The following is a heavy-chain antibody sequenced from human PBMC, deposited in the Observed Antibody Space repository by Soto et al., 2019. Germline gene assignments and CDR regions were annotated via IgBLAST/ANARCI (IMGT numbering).Heavy chain of an antibody. CDR1: GFSLSNARMG. CDR2: IFSNDEK. D-gene: IGHD3-10*01. CDR3: ARMSFGEFPYYMDV. Sequence: QVTLKESGPVLVKHTETLTLTCTVSGFSLSNARMGVSWIRQPPGKALEWLAHIFSNDEKSYSTSLKSRLTISKDTSKSQVVLTMTNMDPVDTATYYCARMSFGEFPYYMDVWGKGTTVTVSS. J-gene: IGHJ6*03. V-gene: IGHV2-26*01.